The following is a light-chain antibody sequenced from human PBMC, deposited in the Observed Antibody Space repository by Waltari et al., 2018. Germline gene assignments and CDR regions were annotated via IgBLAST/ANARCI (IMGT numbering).Light chain of an antibody. J-gene: IGKJ2*01. CDR1: QSVSSW. CDR2: KAS. V-gene: IGKV1-5*03. Sequence: DIRMTQFPSTLSASVGDRVTITCRASQSVSSWLAWYQQKPGEAPKVLIYKASNLESGVPSRFSGSGSGTEFTLTISSIQTDDFATYYCEHYNGFPYTFGQGTRLEI. CDR3: EHYNGFPYT.